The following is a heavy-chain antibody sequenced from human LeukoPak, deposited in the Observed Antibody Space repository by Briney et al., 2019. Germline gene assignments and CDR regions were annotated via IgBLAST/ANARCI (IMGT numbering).Heavy chain of an antibody. CDR1: GFTFSSYG. D-gene: IGHD2-2*01. J-gene: IGHJ4*02. CDR3: ASSGYQSLQFDY. CDR2: IWYDGSNK. V-gene: IGHV3-33*01. Sequence: GRSLRLSCAASGFTFSSYGMHWVRQAPGKGLEWVAVIWYDGSNKYYADSVKGRFTMSRDNSKNTLHLQMNSLRAEDTAVYYCASSGYQSLQFDYWGQGTLVTVSS.